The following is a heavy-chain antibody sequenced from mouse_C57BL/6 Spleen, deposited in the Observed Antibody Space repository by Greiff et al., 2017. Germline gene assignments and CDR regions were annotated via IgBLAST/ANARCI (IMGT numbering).Heavy chain of an antibody. J-gene: IGHJ4*01. CDR1: GFTFSDYG. CDR2: ISNLAYSI. D-gene: IGHD3-2*02. Sequence: EVQVVESGGGLVQPGGSLKLSCAASGFTFSDYGMAWVRQAPRKGPEWVAFISNLAYSIYYADTVTGRFTISRENAKNTLYLEMSSLRSEDTDMYDCARRETAQATGYAMDYWGQGTSVTVSA. CDR3: ARRETAQATGYAMDY. V-gene: IGHV5-15*01.